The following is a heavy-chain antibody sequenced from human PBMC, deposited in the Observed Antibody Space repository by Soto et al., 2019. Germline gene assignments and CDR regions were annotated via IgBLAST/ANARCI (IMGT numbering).Heavy chain of an antibody. J-gene: IGHJ4*02. CDR2: TYYRSKWFN. CDR1: GGGGSSNRAT. Sequence: SRSVTGSVSGGGGSSNRATWKWIRKSPSGGLEWLGRTYYRSKWFNEYAVSVESRITINPDTSKNQFSLQLNSVTPEDTAVYYCSRGLILTIPSADFACWDQGVLVTVSS. CDR3: SRGLILTIPSADFAC. V-gene: IGHV6-1*01. D-gene: IGHD3-22*01.